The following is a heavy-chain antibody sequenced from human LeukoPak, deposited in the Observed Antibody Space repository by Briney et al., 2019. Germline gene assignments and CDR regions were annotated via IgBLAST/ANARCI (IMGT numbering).Heavy chain of an antibody. J-gene: IGHJ4*02. Sequence: SETLSLTCAVSGDSISSDYWNWIRQPAGKGLEWIGRIYTSGSTNYNPSLKSRVTISVDTSKNQFSLKLSSVTAADTAVYYCARAGYCSSTSCYFDYWGQGTLVTVSS. CDR1: GDSISSDY. CDR2: IYTSGST. V-gene: IGHV4-4*07. D-gene: IGHD2-2*01. CDR3: ARAGYCSSTSCYFDY.